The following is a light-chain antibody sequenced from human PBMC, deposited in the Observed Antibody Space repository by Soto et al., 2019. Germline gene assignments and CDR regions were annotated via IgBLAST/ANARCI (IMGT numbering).Light chain of an antibody. J-gene: IGKJ5*01. Sequence: DIQMTQSPPSLSAFAGDRVTITCRASQSVSSYLNWYQQRPGRAPKLLIYAASSLHSGVPSRFSGSGSGTDFTLTISSLQPEDFATYYCQQSYSTPPGFGQGTRLELK. CDR3: QQSYSTPPG. CDR2: AAS. CDR1: QSVSSY. V-gene: IGKV1-39*01.